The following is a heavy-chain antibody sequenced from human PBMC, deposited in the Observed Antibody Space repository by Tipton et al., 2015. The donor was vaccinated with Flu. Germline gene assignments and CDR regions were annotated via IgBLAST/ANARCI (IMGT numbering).Heavy chain of an antibody. V-gene: IGHV3-74*01. J-gene: IGHJ4*02. Sequence: AGSGFSVRNNWMHWVRQAPGKGLVWVSRMNEDGRRTDYADSVRGRFTIFKDNAKNTLYLQMNSLKAEDTAVYYCARDGLIAARQADYWGQGTLVTVSS. D-gene: IGHD6-6*01. CDR3: ARDGLIAARQADY. CDR1: GFSVRNNW. CDR2: MNEDGRRT.